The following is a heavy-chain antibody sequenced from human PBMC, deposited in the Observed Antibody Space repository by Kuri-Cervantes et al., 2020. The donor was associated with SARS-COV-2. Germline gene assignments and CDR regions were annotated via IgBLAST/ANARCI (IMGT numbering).Heavy chain of an antibody. CDR2: IYTSGST. D-gene: IGHD6-25*01. CDR3: ARVVQWRLLSDDYYYMDV. J-gene: IGHJ6*03. V-gene: IGHV4-4*07. Sequence: SETLSLTCTVSGGSISSYYWSWIRQPPGKGLEWIGHIYTSGSTNYNPSLKSRVTMSLDRSKNQFSLKLSSLTAADTAVYYCARVVQWRLLSDDYYYMDVWGKGTTVTVSS. CDR1: GGSISSYY.